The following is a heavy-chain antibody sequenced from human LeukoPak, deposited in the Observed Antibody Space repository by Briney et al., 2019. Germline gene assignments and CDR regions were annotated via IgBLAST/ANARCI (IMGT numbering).Heavy chain of an antibody. CDR1: GFTFSNYW. V-gene: IGHV3-7*01. CDR2: IKQDGGEK. CDR3: AKVIVAPTWGMDV. J-gene: IGHJ6*02. Sequence: PGGSLRLSCAASGFTFSNYWMSWVRQAPGKGLEWVANIKQDGGEKYYVDSVKGRFTISRDNAKNSLYLQMNSLRAEDTAVYYCAKVIVAPTWGMDVWGQGTTVTVSS. D-gene: IGHD5-12*01.